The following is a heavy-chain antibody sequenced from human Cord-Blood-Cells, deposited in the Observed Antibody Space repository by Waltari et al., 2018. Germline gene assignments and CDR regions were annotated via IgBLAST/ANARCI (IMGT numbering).Heavy chain of an antibody. Sequence: QVQLVKSGAEVKKPRASVKVSCKASGYTFTIYDINWVRTATGQGLEWLGRMNPKSGNKGYAQKFQGRITMTRNNSISTAYMELSSLRSEDTAVYYCAIVRCTGGVCYSYFQHWGQGTLVTVSS. CDR3: AIVRCTGGVCYSYFQH. V-gene: IGHV1-8*01. D-gene: IGHD2-8*02. J-gene: IGHJ1*01. CDR2: MNPKSGNK. CDR1: GYTFTIYD.